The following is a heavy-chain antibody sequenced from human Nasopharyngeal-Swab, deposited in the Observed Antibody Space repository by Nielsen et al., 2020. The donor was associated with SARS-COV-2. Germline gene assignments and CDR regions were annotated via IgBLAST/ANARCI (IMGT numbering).Heavy chain of an antibody. J-gene: IGHJ4*02. Sequence: WIRQPPGKGLEWIGEINHSGSTNYNPSIKSRVTISVDTSKSQFSLKLSSVTAADTAVYYCANRVYYYDSSGYRQTALFDYWGQGTLVTVSS. CDR2: INHSGST. V-gene: IGHV4-34*01. CDR3: ANRVYYYDSSGYRQTALFDY. D-gene: IGHD3-22*01.